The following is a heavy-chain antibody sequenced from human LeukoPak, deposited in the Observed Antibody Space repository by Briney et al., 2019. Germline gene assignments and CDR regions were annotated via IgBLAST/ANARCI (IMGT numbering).Heavy chain of an antibody. J-gene: IGHJ6*02. CDR1: GFTFSSYS. CDR3: AKKGSPWEQQLGKYYYYYGMDV. V-gene: IGHV3-23*01. D-gene: IGHD6-13*01. Sequence: QPGGSLRLSCAASGFTFSSYSMNWVRQAPGKGLEGVSAISGSGGSTYYADSVRGRFTISRDNSKNTLYLQMNSLRAEDTAEYYCAKKGSPWEQQLGKYYYYYGMDVWGQGTTVTVSS. CDR2: ISGSGGST.